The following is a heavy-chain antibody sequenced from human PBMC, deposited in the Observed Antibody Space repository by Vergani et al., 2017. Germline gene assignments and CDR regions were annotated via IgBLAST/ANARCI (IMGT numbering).Heavy chain of an antibody. CDR1: GDSITNGGSS. Sequence: QLQLQESGSGLVKPSQTLSLTCAVSGDSITNGGSSWNWIRQPPGKGPEWIGYIFPSGNSDYNPSLKNRVSIALDKSKNQFSLWVNSVTAAGTAVYFCARSSLRGLVCYYYYMDVWGKGRTVVVSS. J-gene: IGHJ6*03. CDR2: IFPSGNS. D-gene: IGHD3/OR15-3a*01. V-gene: IGHV4-30-2*01. CDR3: ARSSLRGLVCYYYYMDV.